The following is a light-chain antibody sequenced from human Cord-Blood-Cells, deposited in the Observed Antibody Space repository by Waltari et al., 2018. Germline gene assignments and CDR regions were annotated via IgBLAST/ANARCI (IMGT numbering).Light chain of an antibody. J-gene: IGKJ5*01. Sequence: DVVVTQSPLSLPVTLGQPAAISCRSSQSLVYSDGNTYLNWFQQRPGQSPRRLIYKVSNRDSGVPDRVSGSGSGTDFTLKINRVEAEDVGVYYCMQGTHLPPITFGQGTRLEIK. V-gene: IGKV2-30*01. CDR2: KVS. CDR1: QSLVYSDGNTY. CDR3: MQGTHLPPIT.